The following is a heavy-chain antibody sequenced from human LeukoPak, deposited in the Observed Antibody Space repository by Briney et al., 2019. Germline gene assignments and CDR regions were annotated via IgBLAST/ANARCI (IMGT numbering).Heavy chain of an antibody. J-gene: IGHJ4*02. CDR3: ATRSGNDY. D-gene: IGHD3-3*01. CDR2: ITNSSSAL. V-gene: IGHV3-48*01. Sequence: RAGGSLRLSCAASGFTFSSYSMNWVRQAPGKGLEWVSYITNSSSALKYADSVKGRFTISRDNAKSSLYLQMNSLRAEDTAIYYCATRSGNDYWGQGTLVTVSS. CDR1: GFTFSSYS.